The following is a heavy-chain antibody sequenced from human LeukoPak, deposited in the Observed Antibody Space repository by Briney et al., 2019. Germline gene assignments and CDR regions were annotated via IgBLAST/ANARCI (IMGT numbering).Heavy chain of an antibody. CDR3: ARGRGGSYVFEWGTDY. J-gene: IGHJ4*02. Sequence: ASVKVSCKASGSTFTSYYMHWVRHAPGQGLEWMGIINPSGGSTSYAQKFQGRVTMTRDTSTSTVYMELSSLRSEDTAVYYCARGRGGSYVFEWGTDYWGQGTLVTVSS. CDR2: INPSGGST. D-gene: IGHD1-26*01. CDR1: GSTFTSYY. V-gene: IGHV1-46*01.